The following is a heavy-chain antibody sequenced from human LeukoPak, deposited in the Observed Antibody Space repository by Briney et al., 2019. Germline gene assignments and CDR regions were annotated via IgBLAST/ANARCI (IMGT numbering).Heavy chain of an antibody. J-gene: IGHJ3*02. V-gene: IGHV3-53*04. CDR1: GFTVSSNY. CDR3: ARIRLDYSETRIDSFDI. CDR2: IYSGGST. D-gene: IGHD3-22*01. Sequence: GGSLRLSCAASGFTVSSNYVSWVRQAPGKGLEWVSSIYSGGSTYYADSVKGRYTISRHNPNTLCLQMNSLKTEDTAVYYCARIRLDYSETRIDSFDIWGQGTMVTVSS.